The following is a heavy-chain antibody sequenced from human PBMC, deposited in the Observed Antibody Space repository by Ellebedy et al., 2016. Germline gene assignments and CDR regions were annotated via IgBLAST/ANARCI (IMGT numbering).Heavy chain of an antibody. V-gene: IGHV3-30*09. CDR2: LSFDGREQ. D-gene: IGHD3-3*01. Sequence: GESLKISCEVSGFSVRSSYMNWVRQAPGKGLEWVANLSFDGREQYYIDSVKARFVISRDTSKNTLHLQMDSLRVEDTAVYYCAREGVWRGLDFWGPGTMVTVSS. J-gene: IGHJ3*01. CDR3: AREGVWRGLDF. CDR1: GFSVRSSY.